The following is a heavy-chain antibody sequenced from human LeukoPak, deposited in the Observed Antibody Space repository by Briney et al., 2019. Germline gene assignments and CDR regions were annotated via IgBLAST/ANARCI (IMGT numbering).Heavy chain of an antibody. CDR3: ATATYYYDSSGYYYEERWFDP. J-gene: IGHJ5*02. V-gene: IGHV1-2*02. Sequence: ASVKVSCKASGYTFTGYYMHWVRQAPGQGLEWMGWINPNSGGTNYAQKFQGRVTMTRDTSISTAYMELSRLRSDDTAVYYCATATYYYDSSGYYYEERWFDPWGQGTLVTVSS. CDR1: GYTFTGYY. CDR2: INPNSGGT. D-gene: IGHD3-22*01.